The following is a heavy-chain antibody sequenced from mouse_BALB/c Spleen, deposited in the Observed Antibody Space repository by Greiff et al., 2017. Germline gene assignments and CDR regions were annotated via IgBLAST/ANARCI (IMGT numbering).Heavy chain of an antibody. CDR2: ISSGGGST. V-gene: IGHV5-12-1*01. CDR3: ARERGYAMDY. J-gene: IGHJ4*01. CDR1: GFAFSSYD. Sequence: EVQLVESGGGLVKPGGSLKLSCAASGFAFSSYDMSWVRQTPEKRLEWVAYISSGGGSTYYPDTVKGRFTISRDNAKNTLYLQMSSLKSEDTAMYYCARERGYAMDYWGQGTSVTVSS.